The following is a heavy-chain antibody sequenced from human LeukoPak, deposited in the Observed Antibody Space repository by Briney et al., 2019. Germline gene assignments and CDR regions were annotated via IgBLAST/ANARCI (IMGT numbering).Heavy chain of an antibody. Sequence: SETLSLTCTVSGGSIRRHYWSWIRQSAGKGLEWMGRIYKSGSNSENTNYNPSLESRVTVAADTSNNQFSLTLSSATAADTAVYYCARASLSIGGYSSFDYWGRGILVTVSS. CDR2: IYKSGSNSENT. CDR1: GGSIRRHY. J-gene: IGHJ4*02. CDR3: ARASLSIGGYSSFDY. V-gene: IGHV4-4*07. D-gene: IGHD2-15*01.